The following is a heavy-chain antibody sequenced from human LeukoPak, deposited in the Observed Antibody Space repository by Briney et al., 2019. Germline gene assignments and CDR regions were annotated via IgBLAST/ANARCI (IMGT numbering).Heavy chain of an antibody. CDR2: IWYDGSNK. J-gene: IGHJ6*03. CDR3: AKEGQQQLVPNYYYMDV. CDR1: GFTFSSYG. D-gene: IGHD6-13*01. V-gene: IGHV3-33*06. Sequence: GGSPRLSCAACGFTFSSYGMHWVRQAPGKGLEGVAVIWYDGSNKYYADSVKGRFTISRDNSKNTLYLQMNSLRAEDTAVYYCAKEGQQQLVPNYYYMDVWGKGTTVTVSS.